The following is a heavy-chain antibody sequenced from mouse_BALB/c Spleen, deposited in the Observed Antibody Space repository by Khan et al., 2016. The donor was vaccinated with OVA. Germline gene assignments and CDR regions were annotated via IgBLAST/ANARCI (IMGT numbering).Heavy chain of an antibody. CDR1: GYTFTSYW. J-gene: IGHJ2*01. V-gene: IGHV1-7*01. CDR2: INPTSGYP. CDR3: ARDRIDY. Sequence: QVQLKESGAELAKPGASVKMSCTASGYTFTSYWMHWIKQRPGQGLEWIGYINPTSGYPDYNQKFKDKATLTADKSSSTAYMQLSSLTSDDSAVYYCARDRIDYWGQGTALTVSS.